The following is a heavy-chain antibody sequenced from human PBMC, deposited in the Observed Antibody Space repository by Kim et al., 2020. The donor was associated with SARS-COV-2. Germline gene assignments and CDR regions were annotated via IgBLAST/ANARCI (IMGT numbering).Heavy chain of an antibody. D-gene: IGHD6-13*01. V-gene: IGHV1-69*01. J-gene: IGHJ4*02. Sequence: NYAQKFQGRVTITADESTSTAYMELSSLRSEDTAVYYCAREGIGAAGYDYWGQGTLVTVSS. CDR3: AREGIGAAGYDY.